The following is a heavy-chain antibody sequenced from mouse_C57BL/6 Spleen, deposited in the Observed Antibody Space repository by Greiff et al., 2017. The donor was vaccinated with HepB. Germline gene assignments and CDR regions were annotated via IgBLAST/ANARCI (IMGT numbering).Heavy chain of an antibody. J-gene: IGHJ3*01. V-gene: IGHV1-80*01. CDR2: IYPGDGDT. D-gene: IGHD2-3*01. CDR3: ARSPYDGYYVAWFAY. CDR1: GYAFSSYW. Sequence: QVQLQQSGAELVKPGASVKISCKASGYAFSSYWMNWVKQRPGKGLEWIGQIYPGDGDTNYNGKFKGKATLTADKSSSTAYMQLSSLTSEDSAVYFCARSPYDGYYVAWFAYWGQGTLVTVSA.